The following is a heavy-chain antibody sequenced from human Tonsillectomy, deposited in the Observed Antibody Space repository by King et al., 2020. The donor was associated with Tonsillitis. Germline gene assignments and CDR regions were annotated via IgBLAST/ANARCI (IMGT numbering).Heavy chain of an antibody. J-gene: IGHJ3*01. CDR1: EFVPGTYW. D-gene: IGHD2/OR15-2a*01. CDR3: ARDTSRGQGTFWHDVFDL. V-gene: IGHV3-7*04. Sequence: VQLVESGGDLVRPGGSLRLSCVASEFVPGTYWITWVRQAPGKGLEWVANIKQEGSVVNYLDSVRGRFTVSRDNAKNSMYLQMNSLRVEDTALYFCARDTSRGQGTFWHDVFDLWGQGTVVTVSS. CDR2: IKQEGSVV.